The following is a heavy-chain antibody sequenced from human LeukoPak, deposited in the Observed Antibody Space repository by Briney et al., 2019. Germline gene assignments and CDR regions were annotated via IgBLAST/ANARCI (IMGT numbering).Heavy chain of an antibody. D-gene: IGHD3-9*01. CDR3: ARLGYYDILTGPKEPNWFDP. CDR1: GYSFTSYW. J-gene: IGHJ5*02. V-gene: IGHV5-10-1*01. Sequence: PGESLKISCKGSGYSFTSYWISWVRQMPGKGLEWMGRIDPSDSYTNYSPSFQGHVTISADKSISTAYLQWSSLKASDTAMYYCARLGYYDILTGPKEPNWFDPWGQGTLVTVSS. CDR2: IDPSDSYT.